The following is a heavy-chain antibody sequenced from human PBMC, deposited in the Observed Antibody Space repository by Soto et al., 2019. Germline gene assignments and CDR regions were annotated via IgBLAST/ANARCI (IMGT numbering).Heavy chain of an antibody. CDR2: IVVGSGNT. D-gene: IGHD6-13*01. CDR1: GFTFTGSA. Sequence: MQLVQSGPEVKKPGTSVKVSCKASGFTFTGSAMQWVRQARGQRLEWIGWIVVGSGNTNYAQKFQERVTITRDMSTSTAYMELSSLRSEDTAVYYCAATGYSSSWYKLGYYYYGMDVWGQGTTVTVSS. CDR3: AATGYSSSWYKLGYYYYGMDV. V-gene: IGHV1-58*02. J-gene: IGHJ6*02.